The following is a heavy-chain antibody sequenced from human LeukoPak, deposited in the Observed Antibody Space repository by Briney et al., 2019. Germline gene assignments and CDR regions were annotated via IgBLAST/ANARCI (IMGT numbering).Heavy chain of an antibody. J-gene: IGHJ6*03. D-gene: IGHD3-10*01. CDR3: ARALQSGGAKSNWYYYYMDV. CDR1: GYTFTSYD. Sequence: ASVKVSCKASGYTFTSYDINWVRQAPGQGLEWMGWINPNSGGTNYAQKSQGRVTMTRDTSISTAYMELSRLRSDDTAVYYCARALQSGGAKSNWYYYYMDVWGKGTTVTISS. CDR2: INPNSGGT. V-gene: IGHV1-2*02.